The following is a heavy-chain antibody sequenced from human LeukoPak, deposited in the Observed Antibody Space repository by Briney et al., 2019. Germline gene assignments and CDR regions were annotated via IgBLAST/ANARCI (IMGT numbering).Heavy chain of an antibody. J-gene: IGHJ3*02. CDR1: GGSISSSNW. CDR2: IYHSGST. Sequence: SETLSLTCAVSGGSISSSNWWSWVRQPPGKGLEWIGEIYHSGSTNYNPSLKSRVTISVDKSKNQFSLKLSSVTAADTAVYYCARAKGVRYSSSRDAFDIWGQGTMVTVSS. D-gene: IGHD6-13*01. CDR3: ARAKGVRYSSSRDAFDI. V-gene: IGHV4-4*02.